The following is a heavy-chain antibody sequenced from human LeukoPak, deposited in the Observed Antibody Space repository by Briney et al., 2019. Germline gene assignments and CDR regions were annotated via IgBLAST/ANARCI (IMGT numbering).Heavy chain of an antibody. CDR2: ISSSGSTI. J-gene: IGHJ4*02. CDR3: ARDQVSDYDFWSGYYLYYFDY. V-gene: IGHV3-11*04. D-gene: IGHD3-3*01. Sequence: PGGSLRLSCAASGFTFSDYYMSWIRQAPGKGLEWVSYISSSGSTIYYADSVKGRFTISRDNAKNSLYLQMNSLRAEDTAVYYCARDQVSDYDFWSGYYLYYFDYWGQGTLVTVSS. CDR1: GFTFSDYY.